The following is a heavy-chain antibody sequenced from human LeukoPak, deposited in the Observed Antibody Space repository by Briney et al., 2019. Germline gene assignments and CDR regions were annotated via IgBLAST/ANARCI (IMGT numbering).Heavy chain of an antibody. D-gene: IGHD3-3*01. CDR2: IRYDGSNK. CDR3: AKSGWSGYYLLYYFDY. CDR1: GFTFSSYG. V-gene: IGHV3-30*02. Sequence: GGSLRLSCAASGFTFSSYGMHWVRQAPGKGLEWVAFIRYDGSNKYYADSVKGRFTISRDNSKNTLYLQMNSLRAEDTAVYYCAKSGWSGYYLLYYFDYWGQGTLVTVSS. J-gene: IGHJ4*02.